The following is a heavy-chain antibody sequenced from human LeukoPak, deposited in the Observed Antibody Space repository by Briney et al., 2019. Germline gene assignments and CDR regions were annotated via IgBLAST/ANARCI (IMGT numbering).Heavy chain of an antibody. J-gene: IGHJ3*02. CDR1: GYTFTGYY. V-gene: IGHV1-2*02. CDR2: INPNSGGT. CDR3: ARREVLRLGFVRTDAFDI. Sequence: ASVKVSCKAYGYTFTGYYMHWVRQAPGQGLEWMGWINPNSGGTNYAQKFQGRVTMTRDTSISTAYLQWSSLKASDTAMYYCARREVLRLGFVRTDAFDIWGQGTMVTVSS. D-gene: IGHD3-3*01.